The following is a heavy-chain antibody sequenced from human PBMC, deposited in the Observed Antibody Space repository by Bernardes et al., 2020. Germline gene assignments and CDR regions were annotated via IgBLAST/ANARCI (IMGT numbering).Heavy chain of an antibody. D-gene: IGHD3-10*01. J-gene: IGHJ5*02. Sequence: GSLRLSCAASGFTFSSYSMNWVRQAPGKGLEWVSSISSSSSYIYYADSVKGRFTISRDNAKNSLYLQMNSLRAEDTAVYYCARCGSGSRNWFDPWGQGTLVTVSS. CDR1: GFTFSSYS. CDR3: ARCGSGSRNWFDP. CDR2: ISSSSSYI. V-gene: IGHV3-21*06.